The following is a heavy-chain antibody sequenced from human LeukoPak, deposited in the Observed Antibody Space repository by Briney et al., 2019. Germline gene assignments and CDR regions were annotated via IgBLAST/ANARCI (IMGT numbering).Heavy chain of an antibody. V-gene: IGHV3-7*01. CDR1: GFIFSSYW. CDR2: IKQDGSEK. CDR3: ARSAYYYDNL. D-gene: IGHD3-22*01. Sequence: GGSLRLSCAASGFIFSSYWMSWVRQAPGKGLEWVANIKQDGSEKYYVDSVKGRFPISRDNAKNSLYLQMNRLRAEDTAVYYCARSAYYYDNLWGQGTLVTVSS. J-gene: IGHJ4*02.